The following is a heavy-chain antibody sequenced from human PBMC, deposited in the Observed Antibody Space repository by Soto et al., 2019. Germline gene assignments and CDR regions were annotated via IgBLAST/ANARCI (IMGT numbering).Heavy chain of an antibody. CDR3: ATRYYDSSGYFDY. CDR2: IYPGDSDT. J-gene: IGHJ4*02. CDR1: GYSFTSYW. D-gene: IGHD3-22*01. V-gene: IGHV5-51*01. Sequence: PGESLKISCKGSGYSFTSYWISWVRQMPGKGLEWMGIIYPGDSDTRYSPSFQGQVTISADKSISTAYLQWSSLKASDTAMYYCATRYYDSSGYFDYWGQGTLVTVSS.